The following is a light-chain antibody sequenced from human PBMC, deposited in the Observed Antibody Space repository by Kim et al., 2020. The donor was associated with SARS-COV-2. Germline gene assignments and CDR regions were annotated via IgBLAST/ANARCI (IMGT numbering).Light chain of an antibody. J-gene: IGKJ2*01. CDR2: GAS. V-gene: IGKV3-20*01. Sequence: TLSWSPGERATLSCRASQSLSSNFLAWYQQKPGQAPRLLIYGASNRATDIPDRFSGSGSGTDFTLTISRLEPEDSAVYYCQQYGSSFGQGTKLEI. CDR1: QSLSSNF. CDR3: QQYGSS.